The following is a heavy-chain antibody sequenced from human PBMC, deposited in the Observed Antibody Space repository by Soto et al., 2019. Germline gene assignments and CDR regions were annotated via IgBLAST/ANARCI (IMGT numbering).Heavy chain of an antibody. J-gene: IGHJ4*02. CDR2: IYYSGST. V-gene: IGHV4-30-4*01. CDR1: GGSISSGDYY. Sequence: QVQLQESGPGLVKPSQTLSLTCTVSGGSISSGDYYWSWLRQPPGKGLEWIGYIYYSGSTYYNPSLTSRVTLSVDTSKNQVSRKLSSVPAAHTAVYYCASLNSVYRGTFDYWGQGTLVTVSS. CDR3: ASLNSVYRGTFDY. D-gene: IGHD5-12*01.